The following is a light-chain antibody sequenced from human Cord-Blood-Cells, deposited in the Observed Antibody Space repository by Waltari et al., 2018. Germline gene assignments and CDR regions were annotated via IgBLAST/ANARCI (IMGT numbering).Light chain of an antibody. CDR2: DVI. V-gene: IGLV2-14*01. J-gene: IGLJ2*01. CDR1: SRDVGAYNY. Sequence: QSALTQPASVSGSPGQALTIPCTGTSRDVGAYNYVSWYQQHPGKAPKLMIYDVINRPFGVSNRFSCSKSCNTASLTISGLQAEDESDYYCSSYTSSSTLVVFGGGTKLTVL. CDR3: SSYTSSSTLVV.